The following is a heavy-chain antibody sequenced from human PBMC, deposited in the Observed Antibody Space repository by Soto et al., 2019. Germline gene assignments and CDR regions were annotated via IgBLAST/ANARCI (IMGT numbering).Heavy chain of an antibody. J-gene: IGHJ6*02. CDR2: INHSGDT. CDR1: GGSFSGNY. CDR3: ASGRGVRGSIITTYYSYGLDV. V-gene: IGHV4-34*02. D-gene: IGHD3-10*01. Sequence: QVQLQQWGAGLLKPSETLSLTCAVYGGSFSGNYRSWIRQPPGKGLEWIGEINHSGDTNYNPSLKSRVTISVDTSKNQVSLKLTSVTAADTAVYYCASGRGVRGSIITTYYSYGLDVWGQGTTVTVSS.